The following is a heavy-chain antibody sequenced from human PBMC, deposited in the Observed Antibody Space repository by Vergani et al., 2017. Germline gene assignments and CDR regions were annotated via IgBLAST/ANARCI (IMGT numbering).Heavy chain of an antibody. CDR3: ARDGDFSAWFDP. D-gene: IGHD3-3*01. CDR1: GGTFSSYA. J-gene: IGHJ5*02. CDR2: IIPIFGTA. Sequence: VSCKASGGTFSSYAISWVRQAPGQGLEWMGGIIPIFGTANYAQKFQGRVTITADESTSTAYMELSSLRSEDTAVYYCARDGDFSAWFDPWGQGTLVTVSS. V-gene: IGHV1-69*01.